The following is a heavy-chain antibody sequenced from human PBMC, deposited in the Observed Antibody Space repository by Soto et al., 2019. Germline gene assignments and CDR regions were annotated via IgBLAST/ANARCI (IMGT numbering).Heavy chain of an antibody. D-gene: IGHD5-18*01. CDR1: GFTISNNY. Sequence: EGSLRLSCTASGFTISNNYMSWVLQPPGKGLEWVSVIYPGGTTYYADSVKGRFTISRDNSKKTLHLQMSSLRAEDTAVYFCARARDGYNFLYEPTWGQGTLVTVSS. V-gene: IGHV3-53*01. CDR2: IYPGGTT. CDR3: ARARDGYNFLYEPT. J-gene: IGHJ4*02.